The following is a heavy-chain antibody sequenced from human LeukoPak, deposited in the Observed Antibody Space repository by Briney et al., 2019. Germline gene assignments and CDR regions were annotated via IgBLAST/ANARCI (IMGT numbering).Heavy chain of an antibody. V-gene: IGHV3-30*02. J-gene: IGHJ6*03. CDR1: GFTFSAYG. CDR2: VRFDGSNK. D-gene: IGHD3-3*01. CDR3: AKDFWSGSTLGYYYYMDV. Sequence: PGGSLRLSCAASGFTFSAYGMHWVRQAPGKGLEWVAFVRFDGSNKYYADSVKGRFTISRDTSKNTLYLQINRLRTEDTAVYYCAKDFWSGSTLGYYYYMDVWGKGTTVTVSS.